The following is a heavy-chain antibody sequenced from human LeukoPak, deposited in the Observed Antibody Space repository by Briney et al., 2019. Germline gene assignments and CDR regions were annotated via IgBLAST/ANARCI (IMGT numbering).Heavy chain of an antibody. D-gene: IGHD6-19*01. V-gene: IGHV3-30*03. Sequence: GRSLRLSCAASGFTFSSYGMHWVRQAPGKGLEWVAVISYDGSNKYYADSVKGRFTISRNNSKNTLYLQMNSLRAEDTAVYYCARGAKLAVAGRFDYWGQGTLVTVSS. CDR1: GFTFSSYG. CDR3: ARGAKLAVAGRFDY. J-gene: IGHJ4*02. CDR2: ISYDGSNK.